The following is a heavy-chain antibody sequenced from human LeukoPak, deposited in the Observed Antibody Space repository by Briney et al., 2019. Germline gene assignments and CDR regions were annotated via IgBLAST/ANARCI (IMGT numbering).Heavy chain of an antibody. CDR1: GLTFSSYS. CDR2: ISGSGGST. J-gene: IGHJ5*02. D-gene: IGHD5-18*01. CDR3: AKNQMGYSYGPNWFDP. V-gene: IGHV3-23*01. Sequence: GGSLRLSCAVSGLTFSSYSFNWVRQAPGKGLEWVSAISGSGGSTYYADSVKGRFTISRDNSKNTLYLQMNSLRAEDTAVYYCAKNQMGYSYGPNWFDPWGQGTLVTVSS.